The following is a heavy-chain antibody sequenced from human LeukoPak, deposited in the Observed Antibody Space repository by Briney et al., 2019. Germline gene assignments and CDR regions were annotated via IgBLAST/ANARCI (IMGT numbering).Heavy chain of an antibody. J-gene: IGHJ3*02. CDR2: IYHSGST. CDR3: ARDIRTYCGGDCYGDAFDI. CDR1: GGSISSSNW. Sequence: SGTLSLTCAVSGGSISSSNWWSWVRQPPGKGLEWIGEIYHSGSTNYNPSLKSRVTILVDKSKNQFSLKLSSATAADTAVYYCARDIRTYCGGDCYGDAFDIWGQGTMVTVSS. D-gene: IGHD2-21*02. V-gene: IGHV4-4*02.